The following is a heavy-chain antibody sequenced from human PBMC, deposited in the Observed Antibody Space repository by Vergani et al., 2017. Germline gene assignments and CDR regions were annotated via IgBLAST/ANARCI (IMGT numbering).Heavy chain of an antibody. V-gene: IGHV4-61*05. CDR2: IYYSGST. D-gene: IGHD6-19*01. CDR1: GGSISSSSYY. Sequence: QLQLQESGPGLVKPSETLSLTCTVSGGSISSSSYYWSWIRQPPGKGLEWIGYIYYSGSTNYNPSLKSRVTISVDTSKNQFSLKLSSVTAADTAVYYCARQGGGYSSGWYDYWGQGTLVTVSS. J-gene: IGHJ4*02. CDR3: ARQGGGYSSGWYDY.